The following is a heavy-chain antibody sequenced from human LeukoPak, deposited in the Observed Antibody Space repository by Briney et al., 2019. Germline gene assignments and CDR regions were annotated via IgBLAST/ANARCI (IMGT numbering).Heavy chain of an antibody. CDR3: ARQPWASHVRIAAAGTSHYYGMDV. CDR2: ISSSSSTI. CDR1: GFTFSSFA. Sequence: GGSLRLSCAASGFTFSSFAINWVRQAPGKGLEWVSYISSSSSTIYYADSVKGRFTISRDNAKNSLYLQMNSLRDEDTAVYYCARQPWASHVRIAAAGTSHYYGMDVWGQGTTVTVSS. V-gene: IGHV3-48*02. D-gene: IGHD6-13*01. J-gene: IGHJ6*02.